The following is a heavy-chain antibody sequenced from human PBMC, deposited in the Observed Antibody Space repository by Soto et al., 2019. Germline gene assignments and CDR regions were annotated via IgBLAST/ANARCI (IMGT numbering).Heavy chain of an antibody. D-gene: IGHD5-12*01. CDR3: ATPGGFGMDV. J-gene: IGHJ6*02. CDR1: GKAFTSFW. Sequence: GESLKISCKISGKAFTSFWVVWVRQMPGRGLEWMGNIYPGDSDTRYTPPFQGQVTISADKSTNTAYLQWHSLQASDTALYYCATPGGFGMDVWGQGTTVTVSS. V-gene: IGHV5-51*01. CDR2: IYPGDSDT.